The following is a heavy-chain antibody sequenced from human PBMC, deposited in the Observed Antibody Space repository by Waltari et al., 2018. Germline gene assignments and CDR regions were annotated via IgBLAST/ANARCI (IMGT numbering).Heavy chain of an antibody. V-gene: IGHV4-34*01. Sequence: QVQLQQWGAGLLKPSETLSLTCAVYGGSFSGYYWSWIRQPPGKGLEWIGEINHRGSANYNPSLKSRVTIAVDTSKNQFSLKLSSVTAADTAVYYCARHIVVVVAATRYEYYFDYWGQGTLVTVSS. J-gene: IGHJ4*02. CDR3: ARHIVVVVAATRYEYYFDY. D-gene: IGHD2-15*01. CDR2: INHRGSA. CDR1: GGSFSGYY.